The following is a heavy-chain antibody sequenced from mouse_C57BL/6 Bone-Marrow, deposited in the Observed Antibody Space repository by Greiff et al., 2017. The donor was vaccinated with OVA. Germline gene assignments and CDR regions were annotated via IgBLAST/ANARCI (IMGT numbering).Heavy chain of an antibody. CDR2: ISSGGSYT. CDR1: GFTFSSYG. CDR3: ARRLPGAY. Sequence: EVQLVESGGDLVKPGGSLKLSCAASGFTFSSYGMSWVRQTPDKRLEWVATISSGGSYTYYTDSVKGRFTISRDNAKNTLYLQMSSLKSEDTAMYYCARRLPGAYWGQGTLVTVSA. D-gene: IGHD2-4*01. J-gene: IGHJ3*01. V-gene: IGHV5-6*01.